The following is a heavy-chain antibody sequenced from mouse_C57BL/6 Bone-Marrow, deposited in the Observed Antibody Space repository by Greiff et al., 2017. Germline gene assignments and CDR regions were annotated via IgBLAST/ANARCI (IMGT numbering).Heavy chain of an antibody. CDR2: IYPGDGDA. CDR1: GYAFSSYW. V-gene: IGHV1-80*01. Sequence: VQLQQSGAELVKPGASVKISCKASGYAFSSYWMNWVKQRPGKGLEWIGQIYPGDGDANYNGKFKGKATLTADKSSSTAYMQLSSLTSEDSAVYFCARIPITTVVSYAMDYWGQGTSVTVSS. J-gene: IGHJ4*01. D-gene: IGHD1-1*01. CDR3: ARIPITTVVSYAMDY.